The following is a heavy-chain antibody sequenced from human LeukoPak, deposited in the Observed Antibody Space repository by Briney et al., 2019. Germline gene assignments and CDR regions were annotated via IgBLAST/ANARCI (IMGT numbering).Heavy chain of an antibody. CDR2: ISYDGSKK. V-gene: IGHV3-30*18. J-gene: IGHJ6*02. CDR1: GFSFSSYG. Sequence: HPGGSLRLSCAASGFSFSSYGMHWVRQAPGKGLEWVAVISYDGSKKYYADSVKGRFTISRDNSKNTLYLQMNSLRAEDTAVYYCAKSPYYYYGMDVWGQGTTVTVSS. CDR3: AKSPYYYYGMDV.